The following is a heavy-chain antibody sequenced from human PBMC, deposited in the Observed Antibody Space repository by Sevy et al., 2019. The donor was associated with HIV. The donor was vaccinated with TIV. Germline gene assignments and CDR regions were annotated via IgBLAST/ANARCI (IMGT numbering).Heavy chain of an antibody. CDR1: GITFSTSV. J-gene: IGHJ3*02. Sequence: GGSLRLSCNASGITFSTSVMNWVRQSPDRGLEWVSSISGDTYYTHNADSMRGRFIVPRDNAKNSLFLEMNSLTVEDTAVYYCTRASLLGYCSTTSCYYAFDIWGPGTVVTVSS. V-gene: IGHV3-21*01. D-gene: IGHD2-2*01. CDR2: ISGDTYYT. CDR3: TRASLLGYCSTTSCYYAFDI.